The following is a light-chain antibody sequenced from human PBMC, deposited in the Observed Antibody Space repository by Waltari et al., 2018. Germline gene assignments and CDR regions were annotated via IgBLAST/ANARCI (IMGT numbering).Light chain of an antibody. CDR2: ASS. CDR1: SSNIGAGYD. J-gene: IGLJ2*01. CDR3: QSYDTRLSASVI. Sequence: QSVLTQPPSVSGAPGQTVTISCIGGSSNIGAGYDVHWYQQLPQTAPNLLIYASSNRPSGISDRCSGSKSGTSASLVITGLQIEDEAVYYCQSYDTRLSASVIFGGGTELTVL. V-gene: IGLV1-40*01.